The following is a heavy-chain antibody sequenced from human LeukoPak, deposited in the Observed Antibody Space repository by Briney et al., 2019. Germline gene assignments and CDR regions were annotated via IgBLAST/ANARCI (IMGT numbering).Heavy chain of an antibody. D-gene: IGHD1-26*01. J-gene: IGHJ3*02. V-gene: IGHV1-69*05. CDR3: ARPPLYSGSYDANAFDI. CDR1: GGTFSSYA. CDR2: IIPIFGTA. Sequence: GASVKVSCKASGGTFSSYAISWVRQAPGQGLEWMGGIIPIFGTANYAQKFQGRVTITTDESTSTAYMELSSLRSEDTAVYYCARPPLYSGSYDANAFDIWGQGTMVTVSS.